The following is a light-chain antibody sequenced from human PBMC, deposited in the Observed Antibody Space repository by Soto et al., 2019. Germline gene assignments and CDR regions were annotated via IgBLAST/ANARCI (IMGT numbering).Light chain of an antibody. V-gene: IGKV3-15*01. J-gene: IGKJ4*02. Sequence: EILMTQSPATLSVSPGERATFACRASQSVSSNLAWYQQKPGQAPRLLLYRASARATGIPVRFSGSESATDFTLTISSLQSEDFAAYYCHQYHNWPHTFGGGTRVEIK. CDR1: QSVSSN. CDR2: RAS. CDR3: HQYHNWPHT.